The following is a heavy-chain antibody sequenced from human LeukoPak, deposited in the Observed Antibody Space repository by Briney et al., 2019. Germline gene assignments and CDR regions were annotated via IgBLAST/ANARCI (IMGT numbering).Heavy chain of an antibody. CDR3: AADVPESSGYPFDY. J-gene: IGHJ4*02. V-gene: IGHV3-15*01. CDR2: IKSEGSGGTT. Sequence: GSLRLSCAASGFIFSNAWMTWVRQAPGKGLEWVAHIKSEGSGGTTEYAAPVKGRFTISRDDSTNTLSLQMNSLKTEDTALYYCAADVPESSGYPFDYWGQGALVTVSS. D-gene: IGHD3-22*01. CDR1: GFIFSNAW.